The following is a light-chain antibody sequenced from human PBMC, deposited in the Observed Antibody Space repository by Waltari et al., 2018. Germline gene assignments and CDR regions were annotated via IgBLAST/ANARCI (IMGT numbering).Light chain of an antibody. CDR2: AVI. J-gene: IGLJ3*02. V-gene: IGLV1-40*01. Sequence: SVLTQPPSVPAASGQRVPIPCTGSSPNFGAGHDVHWYQQLPGTAPKPLIYAVINRPSGAPRLFDGAKSGTSAAPAITGRQAEDEADYYCQSYDSSLGCAVFGGGTKLTVL. CDR3: QSYDSSLGCAV. CDR1: SPNFGAGHD.